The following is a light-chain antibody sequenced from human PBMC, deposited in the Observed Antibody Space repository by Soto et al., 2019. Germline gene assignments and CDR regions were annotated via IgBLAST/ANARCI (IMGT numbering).Light chain of an antibody. Sequence: QSVLTQPASVSGSPGQSITISCSGTSSDVGGYKYVSWYQQHPGKAPKLMIYDVTSRPSGVSNRFSGSKSGNTASLTISGLQAEDEADYYCGSYTSTSTLLFGGGTQLTVL. V-gene: IGLV2-14*01. CDR2: DVT. J-gene: IGLJ2*01. CDR1: SSDVGGYKY. CDR3: GSYTSTSTLL.